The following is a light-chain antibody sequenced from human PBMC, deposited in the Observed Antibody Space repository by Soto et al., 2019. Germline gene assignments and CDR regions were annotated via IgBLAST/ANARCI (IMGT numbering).Light chain of an antibody. J-gene: IGKJ1*01. CDR1: QSISSY. CDR3: QLRSNGPPTCT. Sequence: EIVLTQSPATLSLSPGERATLSCRASQSISSYLAWYQHKPGQAPRLLIYDASTRAAGIPARFSGSGSGTDFTLPISSLEPEDFAVYFCQLRSNGPPTCTLGQGTKVEVK. CDR2: DAS. V-gene: IGKV3-11*01.